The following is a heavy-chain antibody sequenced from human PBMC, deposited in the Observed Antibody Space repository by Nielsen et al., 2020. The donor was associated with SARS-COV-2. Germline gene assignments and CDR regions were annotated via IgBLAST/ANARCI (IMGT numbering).Heavy chain of an antibody. V-gene: IGHV3-64*01. D-gene: IGHD1-1*01. Sequence: SCKASGYTFTNYAMHWVRQAPGKGLEYVSAISSNGGSTYYANSVKGRFTISRDNSKNTLYLQMGSLRAEDMAVYYCARDGSGFDYWGQGTLVTVSS. CDR3: ARDGSGFDY. J-gene: IGHJ4*02. CDR2: ISSNGGST. CDR1: GYTFTNYA.